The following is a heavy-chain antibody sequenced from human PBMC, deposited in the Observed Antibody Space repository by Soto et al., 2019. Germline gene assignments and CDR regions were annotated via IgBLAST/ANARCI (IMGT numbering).Heavy chain of an antibody. CDR1: GFTFSSYG. CDR3: AKVPVRSSSWYNYYYGMDV. J-gene: IGHJ6*02. CDR2: ISYDGSNK. D-gene: IGHD6-13*01. Sequence: GGSLRLSCAASGFTFSSYGMHWVRQAPGKGLEWVAVISYDGSNKYYADSVKGRFTISRDNSKNTLNLQMNSLRAEDTAVYYCAKVPVRSSSWYNYYYGMDVWGQGTTVTVS. V-gene: IGHV3-30*18.